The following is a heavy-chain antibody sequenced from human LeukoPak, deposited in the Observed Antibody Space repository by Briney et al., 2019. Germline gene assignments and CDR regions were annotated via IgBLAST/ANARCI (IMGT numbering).Heavy chain of an antibody. CDR1: GFTFSSFA. J-gene: IGHJ4*02. V-gene: IGHV3-30*02. D-gene: IGHD2-15*01. CDR2: IRYDGSHQ. Sequence: GGSLRPSCAASGFTFSSFAMHWVRQPSGKGLEWVAFIRYDGSHQYYADSVKGRVTISRDNSKNTLYLQMNSLRAEDTAVYYCAKAGVVDQLDYWGQGTLVTVSS. CDR3: AKAGVVDQLDY.